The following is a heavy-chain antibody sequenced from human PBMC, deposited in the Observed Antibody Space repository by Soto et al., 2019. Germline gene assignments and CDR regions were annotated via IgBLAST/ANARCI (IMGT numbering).Heavy chain of an antibody. CDR3: ARCCYYDSSGYYYGLLSHWFDR. D-gene: IGHD3-22*01. CDR1: GYTFTSYG. CDR2: ISAYNGNT. J-gene: IGHJ5*02. Sequence: QVQLVQPGAEVKKPGATVKVSCKASGYTFTSYGISWVRQAPGQGLQWMGWISAYNGNTNHAQKLQGRLTMTTDTSTSTAYMELRSLRSDDTVVYYCARCCYYDSSGYYYGLLSHWFDRWGQGTLVTVSS. V-gene: IGHV1-18*04.